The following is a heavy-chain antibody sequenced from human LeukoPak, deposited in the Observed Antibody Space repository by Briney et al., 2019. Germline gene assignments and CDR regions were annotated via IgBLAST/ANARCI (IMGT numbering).Heavy chain of an antibody. CDR3: ARVPAAAGTVFLDY. CDR2: IYYSGST. D-gene: IGHD6-13*01. V-gene: IGHV4-59*01. J-gene: IGHJ4*02. Sequence: PSETLSLTRTVSGGSISSYYWSWIRQPPGKGLEWIGYIYYSGSTNYNPSLKSRVTISVDTSKNQFSLKLSSVTAADTAVYYCARVPAAAGTVFLDYWGQGTLVTVSS. CDR1: GGSISSYY.